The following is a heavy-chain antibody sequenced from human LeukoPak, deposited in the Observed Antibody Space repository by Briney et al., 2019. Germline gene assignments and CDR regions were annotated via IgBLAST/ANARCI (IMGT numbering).Heavy chain of an antibody. J-gene: IGHJ3*02. V-gene: IGHV4-39*01. D-gene: IGHD5-24*01. CDR1: GGSIRSSSYY. CDR2: IYYDGSP. CDR3: ARQVLEMTAKYAFDI. Sequence: SETLSLTCTASGGSIRSSSYYWGWIRQPPGKGLEWIGSIYYDGSPYYNPSLKSRVTISVDTSKNQFSLKVRSVTAADTAVYYCARQVLEMTAKYAFDIWGQGTIVTVSS.